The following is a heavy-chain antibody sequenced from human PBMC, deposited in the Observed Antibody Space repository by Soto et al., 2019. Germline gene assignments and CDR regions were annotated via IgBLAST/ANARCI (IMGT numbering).Heavy chain of an antibody. CDR1: GGPISSYY. CDR2: IYYSGST. Sequence: SGTLSLPRNVSGGPISSYYWSLLRHPPRRGLEWIWDIYYSGSTYYNPSLRSRVTISLDTSKNQFSLKLSSVTAADTAVYYCARGFYDSTGYYDSWGQGTLVTVSS. V-gene: IGHV4-59*01. D-gene: IGHD3-22*01. CDR3: ARGFYDSTGYYDS. J-gene: IGHJ4*02.